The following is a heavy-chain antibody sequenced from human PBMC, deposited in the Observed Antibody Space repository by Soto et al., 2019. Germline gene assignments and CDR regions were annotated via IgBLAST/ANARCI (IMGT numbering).Heavy chain of an antibody. V-gene: IGHV3-30-3*01. CDR2: ISYDGSNK. D-gene: IGHD2-15*01. CDR1: GFTFRSYA. J-gene: IGHJ6*02. CDR3: ARGDREDSAVVVGVRPGEYGVDV. Sequence: ESGGGVVQPGRSLRLSCAASGFTFRSYAMHWVRQAPGKGLECVAVISYDGSNKFYRDYVKGRFTISRDNSKNTLYLQINSLRYEDTAVYYCARGDREDSAVVVGVRPGEYGVDVWGQGTTVTVSS.